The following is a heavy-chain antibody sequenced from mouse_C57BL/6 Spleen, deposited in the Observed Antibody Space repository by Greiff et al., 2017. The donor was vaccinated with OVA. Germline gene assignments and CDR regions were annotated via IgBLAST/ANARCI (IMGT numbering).Heavy chain of an antibody. J-gene: IGHJ4*01. V-gene: IGHV1-4*01. D-gene: IGHD2-4*01. CDR3: AWDYDDAMDY. Sequence: QVQLQQSGAELARPGASVKMSCKASGYTFTSYTMHWVKQRPGQGLEWIGYINPSSGYTKYNQKFKDKATLTADKSSSTAYMQLSSLTSEDSAVDYCAWDYDDAMDYWGQGTSVTVSS. CDR1: GYTFTSYT. CDR2: INPSSGYT.